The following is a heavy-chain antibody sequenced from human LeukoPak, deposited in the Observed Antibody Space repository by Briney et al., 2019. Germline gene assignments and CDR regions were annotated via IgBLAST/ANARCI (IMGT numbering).Heavy chain of an antibody. CDR3: ARRNAGDYFDY. Sequence: GESLNISCKGSGYNFTNYWISWVGQLPGKGLEWMGTIDPSDSYNNYSPSFQGQVTISADRSISIAFLQWSSLKASDTAMYYCARRNAGDYFDYWGQGTLVTVSS. J-gene: IGHJ4*02. V-gene: IGHV5-10-1*04. CDR2: IDPSDSYN. D-gene: IGHD1-26*01. CDR1: GYNFTNYW.